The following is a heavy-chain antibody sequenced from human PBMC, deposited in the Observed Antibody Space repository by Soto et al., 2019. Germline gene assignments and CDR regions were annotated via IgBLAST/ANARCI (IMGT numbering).Heavy chain of an antibody. CDR1: GFTFSSYW. D-gene: IGHD3-3*01. J-gene: IGHJ6*02. CDR2: IKQDGSEK. V-gene: IGHV3-7*01. Sequence: GGSLRLSCAASGFTFSSYWMSWVRQAPGKGLEWVANIKQDGSEKYYVDSVKGRFTISRDNAKNSLYLQMNSLRAEDTAVYYCAREGAAIFGVVLPYYYYGMDVWGQGTTATVSS. CDR3: AREGAAIFGVVLPYYYYGMDV.